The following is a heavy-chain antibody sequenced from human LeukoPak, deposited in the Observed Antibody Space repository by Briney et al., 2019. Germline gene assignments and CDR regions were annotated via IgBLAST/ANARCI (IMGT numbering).Heavy chain of an antibody. CDR1: GFTFSSYG. D-gene: IGHD2-15*01. V-gene: IGHV3-30*18. CDR3: TKDGLVGYGMDV. CDR2: ISYDGSEK. Sequence: GRSLRLSCAASGFTFSSYGMHWVRQAPGKGLEWVAVISYDGSEKYYADSVKGRFTISRDNSKNTLYLQMNSLRPEDTALYYCTKDGLVGYGMDVWGQGTTVTVSS. J-gene: IGHJ6*02.